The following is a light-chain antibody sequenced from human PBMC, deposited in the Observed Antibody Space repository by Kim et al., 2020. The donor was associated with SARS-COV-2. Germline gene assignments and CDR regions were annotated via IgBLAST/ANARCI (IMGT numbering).Light chain of an antibody. CDR1: SSVVGSYNR. CDR3: SSYTSSSNYV. CDR2: EVS. Sequence: QSALTQPPSVSGSPGQSVTISCTGTSSVVGSYNRVSWYQQPPGTAPKLMIYEVSNRPSGVPDRFSGSKSGNTASLTISGLQAEDEADYYCSSYTSSSNYVFGTGTKVTVL. V-gene: IGLV2-18*02. J-gene: IGLJ1*01.